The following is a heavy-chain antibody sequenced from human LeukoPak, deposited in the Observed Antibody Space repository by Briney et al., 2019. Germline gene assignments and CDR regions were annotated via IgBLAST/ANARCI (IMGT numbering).Heavy chain of an antibody. CDR2: IYHSGST. D-gene: IGHD3-22*01. J-gene: IGHJ4*02. V-gene: IGHV4-59*01. CDR3: TREYDSAGLPDY. CDR1: GDSISSYY. Sequence: PSETLSLTCTVSGDSISSYYWNWIRQPPGKGLEWIGHIYHSGSTSYNPSLKSRVTISMDMPKNQFSLKVTSVTAADTAVYYCTREYDSAGLPDYWGQGTLVTVSS.